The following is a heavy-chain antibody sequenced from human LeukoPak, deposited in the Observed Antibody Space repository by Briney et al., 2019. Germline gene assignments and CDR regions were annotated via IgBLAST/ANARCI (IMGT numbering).Heavy chain of an antibody. CDR1: GITLSNYG. CDR3: AREGRVSGYDFDC. V-gene: IGHV3-23*01. Sequence: GGSLRLSCAVSGITLSNYGMSWVRQAPGKGLEWVAGISDSGGSTNYADSVKGRFTISRDNAKNTLYLQMNSLRVEDTAVYYCAREGRVSGYDFDCWGQGTLVTVSS. CDR2: ISDSGGST. J-gene: IGHJ4*02. D-gene: IGHD5-12*01.